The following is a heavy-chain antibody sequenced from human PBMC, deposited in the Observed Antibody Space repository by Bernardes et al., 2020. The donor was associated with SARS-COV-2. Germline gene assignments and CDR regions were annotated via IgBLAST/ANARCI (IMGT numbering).Heavy chain of an antibody. CDR1: GGSISSSSYY. Sequence: SETLSLTCTVSGGSISSSSYYWGWIRQPPGKGLEWIGSIYYSGSTYYNPSLKSRVTISVDTSKNQFSLKLSSVTAADTAVYYCARHRTIVVVPAARRRAYGMDVWGQGTTVTVSS. J-gene: IGHJ6*02. V-gene: IGHV4-39*01. D-gene: IGHD2-2*01. CDR3: ARHRTIVVVPAARRRAYGMDV. CDR2: IYYSGST.